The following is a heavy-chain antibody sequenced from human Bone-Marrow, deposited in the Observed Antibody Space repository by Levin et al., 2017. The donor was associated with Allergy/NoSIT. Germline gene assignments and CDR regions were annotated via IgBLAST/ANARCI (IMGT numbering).Heavy chain of an antibody. V-gene: IGHV4-34*01. CDR1: GGSFSGYY. J-gene: IGHJ4*02. CDR2: INHSGST. Sequence: PSETLSLTCAVYGGSFSGYYWSWIRQPPGKGLEWIGEINHSGSTNYNPSLKSRVTISVDTSKNQFSLKLSSVTAADTAVYYCARFAAARPGRGVSFDYWGQGTLVTVSS. D-gene: IGHD6-6*01. CDR3: ARFAAARPGRGVSFDY.